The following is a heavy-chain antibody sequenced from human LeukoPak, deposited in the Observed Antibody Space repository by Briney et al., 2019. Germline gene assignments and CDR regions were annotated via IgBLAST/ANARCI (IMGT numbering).Heavy chain of an antibody. CDR1: GFTFSSYE. D-gene: IGHD5-12*01. CDR2: ISSSGSTI. CDR3: AREDIVATAIDY. Sequence: PGGSLRPSCAASGFTFSSYEMNWVRQAPGKGLEWVSYISSSGSTIYYADSVKGRFTISRDNAKNSLYLQMNSLRAEDTAVYYCAREDIVATAIDYWGQGTLVTVSS. V-gene: IGHV3-48*03. J-gene: IGHJ4*02.